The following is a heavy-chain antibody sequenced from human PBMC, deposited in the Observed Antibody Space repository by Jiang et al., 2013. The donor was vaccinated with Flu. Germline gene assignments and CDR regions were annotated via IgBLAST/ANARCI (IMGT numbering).Heavy chain of an antibody. V-gene: IGHV1-18*01. Sequence: SVKVSCKASGYTFTSYGISWVRQAPGQGLEWMGWISAYNGNTNYAQKLQGRVTMTTDTSTSTAYMELRSLRSDDTAVYYCARDVSIVVVTATPYYYYYGMDVWGQGTTVTVSS. CDR2: ISAYNGNT. CDR1: GYTFTSYG. J-gene: IGHJ6*02. CDR3: ARDVSIVVVTATPYYYYYGMDV. D-gene: IGHD2-21*02.